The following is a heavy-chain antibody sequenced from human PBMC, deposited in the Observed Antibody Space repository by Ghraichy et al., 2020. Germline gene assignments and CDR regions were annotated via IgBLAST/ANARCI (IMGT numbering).Heavy chain of an antibody. CDR3: TRSSYTSTYYGSFYV. CDR1: GASFTISDYY. Sequence: GSLRLSYSVPGASFTISDYYWGWVRQSPARGLEWIASVYYSGHTYSNPALKRRPLISADTSLNQDSLSLASVTAADSAVYYCTRSSYTSTYYGSFYVWGQRILVTVSS. V-gene: IGHV4-39*01. CDR2: VYYSGHT. J-gene: IGHJ4*02. D-gene: IGHD3-10*01.